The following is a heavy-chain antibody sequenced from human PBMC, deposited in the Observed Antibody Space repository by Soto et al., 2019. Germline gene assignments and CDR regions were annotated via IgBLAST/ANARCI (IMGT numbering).Heavy chain of an antibody. J-gene: IGHJ4*02. CDR3: SYGSSFDY. D-gene: IGHD3-10*01. CDR1: GGSISTYF. V-gene: IGHV4-59*01. CDR2: ISHSGRT. Sequence: PSETLSLTCTVSGGSISTYFWNWIRQPPGKGLEWIGYISHSGRTNYDPSLKSRLTMSVDTSQNQFSLQLNSVTAADTAVYYCSYGSSFDYWGQGTLVTVSS.